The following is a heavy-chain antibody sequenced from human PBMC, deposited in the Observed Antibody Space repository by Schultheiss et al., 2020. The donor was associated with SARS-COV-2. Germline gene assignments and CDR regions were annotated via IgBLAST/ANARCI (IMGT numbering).Heavy chain of an antibody. Sequence: GESLKISCKGSGYSFTSYWIGWVRRMPGKGLEWMGIIYPGDSDTRYSPSFQGQVTISVDKSISTAYLQWSSLKASDTAMYYCARRATVVGAFYYFDYWGQGTLVTVSS. CDR3: ARRATVVGAFYYFDY. J-gene: IGHJ4*02. CDR2: IYPGDSDT. CDR1: GYSFTSYW. D-gene: IGHD3-3*02. V-gene: IGHV5-51*01.